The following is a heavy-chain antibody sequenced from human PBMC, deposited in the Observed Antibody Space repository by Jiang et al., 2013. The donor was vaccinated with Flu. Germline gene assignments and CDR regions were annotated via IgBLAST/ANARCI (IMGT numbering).Heavy chain of an antibody. J-gene: IGHJ6*02. CDR2: ISGYNDNA. CDR1: GYTFTSYG. D-gene: IGHD4-23*01. Sequence: VKVSCKASGYTFTSYGVSWVRQAPGQGLEWMGWISGYNDNANYAQKIQGRVTMTTDTSTSTAYMELRSLTSEDTAVYYCARDQGYGGKSSNYYHYYAMDVWGQGTTVTVSS. V-gene: IGHV1-18*04. CDR3: ARDQGYGGKSSNYYHYYAMDV.